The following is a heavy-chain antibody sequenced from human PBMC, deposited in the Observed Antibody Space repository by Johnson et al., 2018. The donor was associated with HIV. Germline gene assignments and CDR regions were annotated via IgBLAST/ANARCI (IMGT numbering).Heavy chain of an antibody. Sequence: VQLVESGGGVVQPGGSLRLSCVGSGFTFSTNWMHWVRQAPGKGLVWVSRINSDGSSTSYAESVKGRFHISRDNAKNTLYLQMDSLGAEATAVYYCARVQILADDVFNIWGQGTVVTVSS. CDR1: GFTFSTNW. D-gene: IGHD3-3*02. CDR2: INSDGSST. CDR3: ARVQILADDVFNI. J-gene: IGHJ3*02. V-gene: IGHV3-74*02.